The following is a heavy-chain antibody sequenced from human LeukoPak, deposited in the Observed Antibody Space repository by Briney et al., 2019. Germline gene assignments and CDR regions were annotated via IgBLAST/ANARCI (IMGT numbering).Heavy chain of an antibody. Sequence: SETLSLTCAVSGGSISSYYWSWIRQPPGKGLEWIGYIYYSGSTNYNPSLKSRVTISVDTSKNQFSLKLSSVTAADTAVYYCARYQKTGLLWLGESPNAFDIWGQGTMVTVSS. CDR3: ARYQKTGLLWLGESPNAFDI. CDR2: IYYSGST. J-gene: IGHJ3*02. CDR1: GGSISSYY. D-gene: IGHD3-10*01. V-gene: IGHV4-59*01.